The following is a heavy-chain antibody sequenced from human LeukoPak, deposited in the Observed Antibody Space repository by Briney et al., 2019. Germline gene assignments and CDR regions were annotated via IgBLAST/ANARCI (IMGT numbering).Heavy chain of an antibody. J-gene: IGHJ4*02. CDR3: ARGVVAVAGTWYFDY. CDR1: GFTFSSYW. CDR2: IKQDGSEK. Sequence: PGGSLRLSCAASGFTFSSYWMSWVRQAPGKGLEWVANIKQDGSEKYYVDSVRGRFTISRDNAKNSLYLQMNSLRAEDTAVYYCARGVVAVAGTWYFDYWGQGTLVTVPS. V-gene: IGHV3-7*01. D-gene: IGHD6-19*01.